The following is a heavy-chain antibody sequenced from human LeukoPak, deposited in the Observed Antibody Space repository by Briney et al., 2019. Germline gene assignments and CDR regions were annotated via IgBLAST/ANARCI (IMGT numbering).Heavy chain of an antibody. V-gene: IGHV3-7*02. CDR3: ARGHISVLRGVYFDF. Sequence: PGGSLRLSCTASGFTFSSYWMSWVRQAPGKGLEWMANIKEDGTEKHYVDSVKGRFTISRDNSKNTISLQMNSLTAEDTAVYYCARGHISVLRGVYFDFWGQGTLVTVSS. CDR1: GFTFSSYW. CDR2: IKEDGTEK. J-gene: IGHJ4*02. D-gene: IGHD3-10*01.